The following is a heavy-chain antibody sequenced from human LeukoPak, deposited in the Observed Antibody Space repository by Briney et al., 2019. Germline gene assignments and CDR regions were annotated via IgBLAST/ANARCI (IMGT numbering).Heavy chain of an antibody. D-gene: IGHD3-22*01. Sequence: GGSLRLSCAVSGITFSNYGMSWVREAPGKGLEWVAGISDSGGSTNYADSVRGRFTISRDNPKNTLYLQMNRLRAEDTAVYFCAKRGVVIRVILVGFHKQAYYFDSWGQGALVTVSS. CDR2: ISDSGGST. CDR3: AKRGVVIRVILVGFHKQAYYFDS. CDR1: GITFSNYG. V-gene: IGHV3-23*01. J-gene: IGHJ4*02.